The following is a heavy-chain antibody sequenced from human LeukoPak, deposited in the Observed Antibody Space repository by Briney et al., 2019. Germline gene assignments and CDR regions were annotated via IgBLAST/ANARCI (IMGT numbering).Heavy chain of an antibody. V-gene: IGHV3-48*03. Sequence: GGSLRLSCVASGFTFSNYEMNWVRQAPGKGLEWVSYISSSGSSIYSAGSVKGRFTISRDNAKNSLYLQMNTLRAEDTAVYYCASPSMTYYYYYMDVWGRGTTVTVSS. D-gene: IGHD2/OR15-2a*01. CDR3: ASPSMTYYYYYMDV. CDR1: GFTFSNYE. CDR2: ISSSGSSI. J-gene: IGHJ6*03.